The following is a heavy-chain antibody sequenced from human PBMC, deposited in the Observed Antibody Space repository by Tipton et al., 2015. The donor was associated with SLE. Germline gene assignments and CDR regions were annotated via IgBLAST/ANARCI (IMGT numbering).Heavy chain of an antibody. CDR2: TNKEGSQQ. J-gene: IGHJ3*02. CDR1: GFNFSGYW. Sequence: GSLRLSCAASGFNFSGYWMSWVRQAPGKGLEWVANTNKEGSQQYYPDSVKGRFTISRDNSKNTLYLQMNSLRAEDTAVYYCARDGVYSGTGTDAFDIWGQGTMVTVSS. CDR3: ARDGVYSGTGTDAFDI. V-gene: IGHV3-7*01. D-gene: IGHD1-26*01.